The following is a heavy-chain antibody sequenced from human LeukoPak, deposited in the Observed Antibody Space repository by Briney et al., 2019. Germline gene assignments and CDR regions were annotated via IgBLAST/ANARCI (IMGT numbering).Heavy chain of an antibody. CDR3: ARGPYYYDSSGYHSSDY. CDR2: INPSGGST. J-gene: IGHJ4*02. CDR1: GYTFTSYY. V-gene: IGHV1-46*01. Sequence: ASVKVSCKASGYTFTSYYMHWVRQAPGQGLEWMGIINPSGGSTSYAQKFQGRVTMTRDTSTSTVYMELSSLRSEDTAVYYCARGPYYYDSSGYHSSDYWGQGTLVTVSS. D-gene: IGHD3-22*01.